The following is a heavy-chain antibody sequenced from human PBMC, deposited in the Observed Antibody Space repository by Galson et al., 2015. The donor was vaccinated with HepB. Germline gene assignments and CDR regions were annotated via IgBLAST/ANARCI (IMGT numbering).Heavy chain of an antibody. CDR3: ARELGYGDYLDAFDI. D-gene: IGHD4-17*01. CDR1: GFTVSSNY. CDR2: IYSGGST. Sequence: SLRLSCAASGFTVSSNYMSWVRQAPGKGLEWVSVIYSGGSTYYADSVKGRFTISRDNSKNTLYLQMNSLRAEDTAVYYCARELGYGDYLDAFDIWGQGTMVTVSS. V-gene: IGHV3-66*01. J-gene: IGHJ3*02.